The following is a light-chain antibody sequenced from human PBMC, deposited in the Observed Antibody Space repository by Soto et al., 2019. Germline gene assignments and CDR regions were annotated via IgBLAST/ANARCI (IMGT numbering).Light chain of an antibody. J-gene: IGLJ3*02. CDR2: EGS. CDR3: CSHAGSRV. V-gene: IGLV2-23*01. CDR1: SSDVGSYNL. Sequence: QSALTQPASVPGSPGQSITISCTGTSSDVGSYNLVSWYQQHPGKAPKLMIYEGSKRPSGVSNRFSGSKSGNTASLTISGLQAEDEADYYCCSHAGSRVFGGWTKLTVL.